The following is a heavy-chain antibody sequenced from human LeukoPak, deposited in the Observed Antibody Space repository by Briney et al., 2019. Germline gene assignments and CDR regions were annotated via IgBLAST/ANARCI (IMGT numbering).Heavy chain of an antibody. CDR2: ISATGTSK. CDR1: GFNFSAYY. V-gene: IGHV3-11*04. Sequence: PGGSLRLSCAASGFNFSAYYMNWVRQAPGKGLECVAYISATGTSKYYAHSVKGRFSISRDNAQNFLYLEMSSLIVEDTAVYYCARDAAYDRTGYDPWGQGTLVIVSS. J-gene: IGHJ5*02. CDR3: ARDAAYDRTGYDP. D-gene: IGHD3-22*01.